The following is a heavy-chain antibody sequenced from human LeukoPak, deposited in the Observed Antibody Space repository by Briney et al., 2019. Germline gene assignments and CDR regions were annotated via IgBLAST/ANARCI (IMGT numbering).Heavy chain of an antibody. CDR2: INHSGRT. J-gene: IGHJ4*02. Sequence: SETLSLTCAVYGGSFSGYYWSWIRQPPGKGLEWIGEINHSGRTNYNPSLKSRVTISVDTSKNQFSLKLSSVTAADTAVYYCARQDRYCSGGSCYSDYWGQGTLVTVSS. D-gene: IGHD2-15*01. V-gene: IGHV4-34*01. CDR1: GGSFSGYY. CDR3: ARQDRYCSGGSCYSDY.